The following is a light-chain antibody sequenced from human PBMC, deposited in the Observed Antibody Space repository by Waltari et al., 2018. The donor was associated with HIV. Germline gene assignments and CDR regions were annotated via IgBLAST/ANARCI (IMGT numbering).Light chain of an antibody. Sequence: QSVLTQPPSVSEGPGQEVIISCSGRRSNIGVNAVNWYQHLPGKPPKLLVFYSELLASGVSVRFSGSRSGTSASLAITGLQSDDEGLYYCAAWDDSLNVVVFGGGTKLSVL. CDR1: RSNIGVNA. J-gene: IGLJ2*01. CDR2: YSE. V-gene: IGLV1-36*01. CDR3: AAWDDSLNVVV.